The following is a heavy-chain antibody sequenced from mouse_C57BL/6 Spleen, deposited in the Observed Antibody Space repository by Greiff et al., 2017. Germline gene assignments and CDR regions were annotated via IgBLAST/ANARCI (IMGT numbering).Heavy chain of an antibody. CDR1: GFTFSSYG. J-gene: IGHJ4*01. CDR2: ISSGGSYT. V-gene: IGHV5-6*01. Sequence: EVKVVESGGDLVKPGGSLKLSCAASGFTFSSYGMSWVRQTPDKRLEWVATISSGGSYTYYPDSVKGRFTISRDNGKNTLYLQMSSLKSEDTAMYYCARLYSKGYYAMDYWGQGTSVTVSS. D-gene: IGHD2-5*01. CDR3: ARLYSKGYYAMDY.